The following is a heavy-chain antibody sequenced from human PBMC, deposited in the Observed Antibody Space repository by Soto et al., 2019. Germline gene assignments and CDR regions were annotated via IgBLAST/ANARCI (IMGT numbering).Heavy chain of an antibody. V-gene: IGHV5-51*01. CDR2: IYPGDSDT. Sequence: TGESLKISCKGSGYSFTSYWIGWVRQMPGKGLEWMGIIYPGDSDTRYSPSFQGQVTISADKSISTAYLQWSSLKASDTAMYYCAWNSLGNRNAFDIWGQGTMVTVSS. CDR1: GYSFTSYW. J-gene: IGHJ3*02. D-gene: IGHD1-7*01. CDR3: AWNSLGNRNAFDI.